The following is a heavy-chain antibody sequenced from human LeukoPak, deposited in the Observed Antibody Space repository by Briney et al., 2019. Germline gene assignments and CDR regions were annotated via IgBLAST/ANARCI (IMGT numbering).Heavy chain of an antibody. V-gene: IGHV4-39*07. J-gene: IGHJ4*02. CDR2: INHSGST. CDR3: ARERRTGPAPVDY. CDR1: GGSISSGGYY. D-gene: IGHD3/OR15-3a*01. Sequence: NSSETLSLTCTVSGGSISSGGYYWSWIRQPPGKGLEWIGEINHSGSTNYNPSLKSRVTISVDTSKNQFSLKLSSVTAADTAVYYCARERRTGPAPVDYWGQGTLVTVSS.